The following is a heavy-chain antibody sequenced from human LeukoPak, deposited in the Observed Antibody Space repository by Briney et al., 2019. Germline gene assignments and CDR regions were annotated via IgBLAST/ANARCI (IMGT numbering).Heavy chain of an antibody. CDR3: ARGSRVRWELQPIGY. D-gene: IGHD1-26*01. Sequence: PSQTLSLTCTVSGGSISSGSYYWSWIRQPAGKGLEWIGRIYTSGSTNYNPSLKSRVTISVDRSKNQFSLKLSSVTAADTAVYYCARGSRVRWELQPIGYWGQGTLVTVSS. J-gene: IGHJ4*02. CDR1: GGSISSGSYY. CDR2: IYTSGST. V-gene: IGHV4-61*02.